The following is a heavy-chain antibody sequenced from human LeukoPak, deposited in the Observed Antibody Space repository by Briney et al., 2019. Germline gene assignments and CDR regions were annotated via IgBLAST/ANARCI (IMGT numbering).Heavy chain of an antibody. CDR1: GFTFSSYG. Sequence: GGSLRLSCAASGFTFSSYGMHWVRQAPGKGLEWVAVISYDGSNKYYADSVKGRFTISRDNSKNTLYLQMNSLRAEDTAVYYCAKDLVAAAGNGRGGDYWGQGTLVTVSS. CDR2: ISYDGSNK. V-gene: IGHV3-30*18. CDR3: AKDLVAAAGNGRGGDY. D-gene: IGHD6-13*01. J-gene: IGHJ4*02.